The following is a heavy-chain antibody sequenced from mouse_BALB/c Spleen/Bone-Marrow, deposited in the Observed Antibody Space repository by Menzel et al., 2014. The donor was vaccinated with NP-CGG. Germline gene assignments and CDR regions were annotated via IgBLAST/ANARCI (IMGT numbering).Heavy chain of an antibody. Sequence: QVQLQQPGAELVRPGASVKVSCKASGYTFXNYWINWVRQRPGQGLEWIGNIYPSDSYSNYNQKFKDKATLTVDKSSSTAYMQLSSPTSEDSAVYYCTRRDRYDYYGVDYWGQGTSVTVSS. V-gene: IGHV1-69*02. CDR3: TRRDRYDYYGVDY. J-gene: IGHJ4*01. D-gene: IGHD2-14*01. CDR2: IYPSDSYS. CDR1: GYTFXNYW.